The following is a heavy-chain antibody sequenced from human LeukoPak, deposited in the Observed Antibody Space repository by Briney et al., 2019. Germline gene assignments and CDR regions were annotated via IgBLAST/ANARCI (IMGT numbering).Heavy chain of an antibody. Sequence: PGRSLRLSCAASGFTFSNYAMHWVRQAPGKGLEWVAVISYDGSNTYYADSVKGRFTISRDNSKNTLYLQMNSLRAEDTAVYYCAKVGGPFIAAAGKGNWFDPWGQGTLVTVSS. J-gene: IGHJ5*02. CDR2: ISYDGSNT. D-gene: IGHD6-13*01. V-gene: IGHV3-30-3*01. CDR1: GFTFSNYA. CDR3: AKVGGPFIAAAGKGNWFDP.